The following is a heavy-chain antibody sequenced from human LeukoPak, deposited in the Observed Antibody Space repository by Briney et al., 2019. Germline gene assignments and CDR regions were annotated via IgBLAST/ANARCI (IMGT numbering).Heavy chain of an antibody. CDR1: GYTFTGNY. CDR3: ARWRVPAAIEDY. Sequence: ASVKVSRKASGYTFTGNYMHWVRQAPGQGLEWMGWINPNRGGTNYAQKLHGRGTMIRDTSISTAYMELSRPRSDDTAVYYSARWRVPAAIEDYWGQGTLVTVSS. CDR2: INPNRGGT. D-gene: IGHD2-2*02. V-gene: IGHV1-2*02. J-gene: IGHJ4*02.